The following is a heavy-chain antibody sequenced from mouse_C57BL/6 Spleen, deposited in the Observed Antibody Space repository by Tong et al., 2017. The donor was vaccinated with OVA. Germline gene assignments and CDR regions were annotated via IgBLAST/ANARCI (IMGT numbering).Heavy chain of an antibody. D-gene: IGHD1-1*01. CDR1: GYAFSSSW. CDR2: INPNYGTT. V-gene: IGHV1-39*01. Sequence: EVQLQESGPELVKPGASVKISCKASGYAFSSSWMNWVKQRPGKGLEWIGVINPNYGTTSYNQKFKGKATLTVDQSSSTAYMQLNSLTSEDSAVYYCARHTDRYFDVWGTGTTVTVSS. CDR3: ARHTDRYFDV. J-gene: IGHJ1*03.